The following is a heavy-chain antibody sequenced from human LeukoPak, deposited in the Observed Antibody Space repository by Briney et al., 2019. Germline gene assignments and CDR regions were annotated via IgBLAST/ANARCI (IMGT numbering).Heavy chain of an antibody. Sequence: GGSLRLSCAASGFTFSSYAMSWVRQAPGKGLEWVSVISGSGGSTYYADSVKGRFTVSRDNSKNTLFLQMNSLRAEDTAVYYCAKDGGLWVSAHWGDSWGRGTLVTVSS. CDR1: GFTFSSYA. CDR3: AKDGGLWVSAHWGDS. J-gene: IGHJ4*02. CDR2: ISGSGGST. D-gene: IGHD7-27*01. V-gene: IGHV3-23*01.